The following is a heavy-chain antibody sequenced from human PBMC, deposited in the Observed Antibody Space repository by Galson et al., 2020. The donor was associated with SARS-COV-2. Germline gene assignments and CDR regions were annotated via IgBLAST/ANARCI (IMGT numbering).Heavy chain of an antibody. CDR2: ISGSGDST. V-gene: IGHV3-23*01. J-gene: IGHJ4*02. CDR3: AKASRPIVATTDY. D-gene: IGHD5-12*01. CDR1: GFTFSSYA. Sequence: GGSLRLSCAASGFTFSSYAMSWVRQAPGKGLEWVSGISGSGDSTYYADSVKGRFTISRDNSKNTLYLQMNSLRAEDTALYYCAKASRPIVATTDYWGQGTLVTVSS.